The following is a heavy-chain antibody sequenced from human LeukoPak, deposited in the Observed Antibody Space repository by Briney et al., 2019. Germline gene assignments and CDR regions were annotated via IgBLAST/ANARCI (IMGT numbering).Heavy chain of an antibody. Sequence: GASVKVSCKASGSTFTSYYMHWVRQAPGQGLEWMGLINPSGSSTSYAQKFQGRLSLTRDMSTSTDYMELSSLRAEDTAVYYCARDPEGYCSGGSGGSCYSGGPDYWGQGTLVTVSS. J-gene: IGHJ4*02. D-gene: IGHD2-15*01. CDR1: GSTFTSYY. CDR2: INPSGSST. V-gene: IGHV1-46*01. CDR3: ARDPEGYCSGGSGGSCYSGGPDY.